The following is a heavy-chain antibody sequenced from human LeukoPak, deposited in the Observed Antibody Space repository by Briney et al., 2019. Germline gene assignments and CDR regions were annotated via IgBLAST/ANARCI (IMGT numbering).Heavy chain of an antibody. CDR1: GFTFSDYY. CDR2: ISDSTSYI. V-gene: IGHV3-11*06. Sequence: GGSLRLSCAASGFTFSDYYMSWIRQAPGKGLEWVSSISDSTSYIYYADSVKGRFTISRDNAKNSLYLQMNSLRAEDTAVYYCAREGYGDYFLDFWGQGTLVTVSS. D-gene: IGHD4-17*01. CDR3: AREGYGDYFLDF. J-gene: IGHJ4*02.